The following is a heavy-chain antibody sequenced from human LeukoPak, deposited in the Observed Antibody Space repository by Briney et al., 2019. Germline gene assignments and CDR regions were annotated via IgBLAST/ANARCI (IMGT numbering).Heavy chain of an antibody. CDR3: AKDIGYSSGWTDAFDI. J-gene: IGHJ3*02. Sequence: GGSLRLSCAASGFTFSRYWMYWVRQAPGRGLVWVPHTNSDGSSTGYADSVKGRFTISRDNAKNSLYLQMNSLRAEDMALYYCAKDIGYSSGWTDAFDIWGQGTMVTVSS. CDR1: GFTFSRYW. D-gene: IGHD6-19*01. CDR2: TNSDGSST. V-gene: IGHV3-74*01.